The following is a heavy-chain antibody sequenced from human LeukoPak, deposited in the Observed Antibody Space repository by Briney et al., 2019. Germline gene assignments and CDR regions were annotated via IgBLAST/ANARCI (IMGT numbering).Heavy chain of an antibody. CDR2: ISAAGGVT. J-gene: IGHJ4*02. CDR3: AKGVRDFYDSSGFLFDY. D-gene: IGHD3-22*01. Sequence: GGSLRLSCVTSGFSFSSYAMAWVRQAPGKGLGWLSPISAAGGVTYYADSVRGRFTVSRDNSKKTLYLEMNSLRAADTAVYYCAKGVRDFYDSSGFLFDYWGQGTLLTVSS. V-gene: IGHV3-23*01. CDR1: GFSFSSYA.